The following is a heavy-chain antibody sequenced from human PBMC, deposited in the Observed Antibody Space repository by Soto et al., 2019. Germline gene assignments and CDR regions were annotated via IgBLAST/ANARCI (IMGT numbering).Heavy chain of an antibody. CDR3: ARMDTSIAARPHNLPHYYGMDL. V-gene: IGHV2-70*01. CDR1: GFSLSTSGMC. CDR2: IDWDDDK. Sequence: SVPTLVNPTQTLTLTCTFSGFSLSTSGMCVSWIRQPPGKALEWLALIDWDDDKYYSTSLKTRLTISKDTSKNQVVLTMTNMDPVDTATYYCARMDTSIAARPHNLPHYYGMDLWGQGTTVTVYS. D-gene: IGHD6-6*01. J-gene: IGHJ6*02.